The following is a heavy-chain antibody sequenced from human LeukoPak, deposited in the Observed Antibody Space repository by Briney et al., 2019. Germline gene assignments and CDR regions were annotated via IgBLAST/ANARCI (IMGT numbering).Heavy chain of an antibody. V-gene: IGHV4-39*01. CDR2: IYYSGST. CDR1: GGSISSSSYY. D-gene: IGHD3-10*02. Sequence: SETLSLTCTVSGGSISSSSYYWGWIRQPPGKGLEWIGSIYYSGSTYHNPSLKSRVTISVDTSKNQFSLKLSSVTAADTAVYYCASQYFLILSLYYFDYWGQGTLVTVSS. CDR3: ASQYFLILSLYYFDY. J-gene: IGHJ4*02.